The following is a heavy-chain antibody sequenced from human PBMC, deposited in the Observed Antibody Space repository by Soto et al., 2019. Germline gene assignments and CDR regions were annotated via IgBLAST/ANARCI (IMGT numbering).Heavy chain of an antibody. D-gene: IGHD2-21*01. CDR3: ARGRAPRVWSYVAL. CDR1: GGSFSDYA. CDR2: IIPIFGTP. Sequence: QVQLVQSGAEVKKPGSSVKISCKAFGGSFSDYAISWVRQAPGQGLEWMGGIIPIFGTPNYAQKFQDRVTFTAHESTNTAYMELSRLTSEDTAGYYCARGRAPRVWSYVALWRQGTHVTVSS. J-gene: IGHJ4*02. V-gene: IGHV1-69*01.